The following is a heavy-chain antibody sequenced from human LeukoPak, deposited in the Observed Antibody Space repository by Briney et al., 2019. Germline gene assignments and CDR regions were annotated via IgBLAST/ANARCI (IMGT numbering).Heavy chain of an antibody. Sequence: GGSLSLSWAVAGFTFSIAWMSWVRQAQGGGLEWVGRIKSKTDGGTIDYAAPVKGRFTISRDDSKNTLYLQMNSLKTEDTAVYYCTTGWYYNFWSGYYRDDYWGQGTLVTVSS. D-gene: IGHD3-3*01. J-gene: IGHJ4*02. CDR1: GFTFSIAW. CDR2: IKSKTDGGTI. V-gene: IGHV3-15*01. CDR3: TTGWYYNFWSGYYRDDY.